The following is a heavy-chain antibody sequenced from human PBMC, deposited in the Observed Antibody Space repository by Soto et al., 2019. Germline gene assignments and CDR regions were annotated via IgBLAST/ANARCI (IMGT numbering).Heavy chain of an antibody. V-gene: IGHV3-23*01. CDR1: GFTFSTYA. D-gene: IGHD3-22*01. Sequence: GGSLRLSCAASGFTFSTYAMAWVRQAPGKGLEWVSGVSASGLNTDYADPVKGRFTISRDNSKNTLYLQMNSLRAEDTAVYYCARGSYYDSSGSYWAFDYWGQGTLVTVSS. J-gene: IGHJ4*02. CDR3: ARGSYYDSSGSYWAFDY. CDR2: VSASGLNT.